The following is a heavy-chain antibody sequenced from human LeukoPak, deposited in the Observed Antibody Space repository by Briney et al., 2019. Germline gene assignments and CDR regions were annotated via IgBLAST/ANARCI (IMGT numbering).Heavy chain of an antibody. CDR3: ARSNKDYYVSYYLDV. Sequence: PGGSLRLSYAASGFTFGDYGMSWVRQAPGKGLEWVSGVNRNGDSTGYADSVKGRFTISRDNARNSLYLQMNSLRAEDTALYYCARSNKDYYVSYYLDVWAKGTTVTVSS. CDR1: GFTFGDYG. J-gene: IGHJ6*03. V-gene: IGHV3-20*03. CDR2: VNRNGDST.